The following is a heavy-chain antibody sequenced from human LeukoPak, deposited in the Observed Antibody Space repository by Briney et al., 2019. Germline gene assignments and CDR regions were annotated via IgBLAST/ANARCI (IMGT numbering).Heavy chain of an antibody. CDR2: IRQDGSDK. J-gene: IGHJ3*01. D-gene: IGHD6-13*01. CDR1: GFTSTTAW. CDR3: VVYKYILSWSAFDF. V-gene: IGHV3-7*01. Sequence: GGSLTLSCAISGFTSTTAWMTWVRQAPGKGLEWVADIRQDGSDKYYVDSVKGRFIISRDDAKKSVSLHMNNLRVEDTAVYYCVVYKYILSWSAFDFWGRGTMVTVSS.